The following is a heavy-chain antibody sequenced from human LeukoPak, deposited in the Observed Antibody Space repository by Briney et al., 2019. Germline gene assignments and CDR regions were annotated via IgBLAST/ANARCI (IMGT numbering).Heavy chain of an antibody. V-gene: IGHV1-69*04. J-gene: IGHJ5*02. CDR3: AGIVVPAASNWFDP. CDR1: GGTFSSYA. D-gene: IGHD2-2*01. Sequence: ASVKVPCKASGGTFSSYAISWVRQAPGQGLEWMGRIIPILGIANYAQKFQGRVTITADKSTSTAYMELSSLRSEDTAVYYCAGIVVPAASNWFDPWGQGTLVAVSS. CDR2: IIPILGIA.